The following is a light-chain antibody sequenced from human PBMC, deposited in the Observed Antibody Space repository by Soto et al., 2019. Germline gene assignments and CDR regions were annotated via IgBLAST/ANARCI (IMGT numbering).Light chain of an antibody. Sequence: EIVMTQSPATLSVSPGERSTLSCSASQSVSNYLSWYQQKPGQAPRLLIFAASTRATSVPARFTGSRSGTEFTLTINSLQSEDFAIYYCQQYNNWPRTFGQGTKV. V-gene: IGKV3-15*01. J-gene: IGKJ1*01. CDR1: QSVSNY. CDR2: AAS. CDR3: QQYNNWPRT.